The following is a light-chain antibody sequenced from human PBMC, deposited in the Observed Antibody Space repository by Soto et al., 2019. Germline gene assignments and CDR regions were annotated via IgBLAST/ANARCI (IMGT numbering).Light chain of an antibody. CDR3: QQYNNWPPDRT. V-gene: IGKV3-15*01. Sequence: EIVMTQSPATLSVSPGERATLSCRASQSVSSNLAWYQQKPGQAPRLLIYGASTRATGIPARFSGSGSGTEFPLTISSLPSEDFAIYCCQQYNNWPPDRTFGQGTKVEIK. J-gene: IGKJ1*01. CDR1: QSVSSN. CDR2: GAS.